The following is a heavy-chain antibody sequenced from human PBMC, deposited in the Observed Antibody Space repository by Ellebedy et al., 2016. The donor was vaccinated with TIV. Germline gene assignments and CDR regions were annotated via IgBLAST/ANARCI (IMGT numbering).Heavy chain of an antibody. V-gene: IGHV3-33*08. CDR3: ARDRSGVQLWFGFDF. J-gene: IGHJ4*02. Sequence: GGSLRLSCAASGFTFRTYGMHWVRQAPGRGLEWVAVIWYDGSNKYYADSVKGRFTISRDNSKTMLFLQMNSLRVEDTAMYYCARDRSGVQLWFGFDFWGQGTLVTVSS. CDR1: GFTFRTYG. CDR2: IWYDGSNK. D-gene: IGHD3-10*01.